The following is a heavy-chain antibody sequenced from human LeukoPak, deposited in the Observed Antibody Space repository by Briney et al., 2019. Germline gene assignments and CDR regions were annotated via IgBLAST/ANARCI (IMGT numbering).Heavy chain of an antibody. J-gene: IGHJ4*02. CDR1: GYTFTSYD. CDR2: MNPNSGNT. D-gene: IGHD2-2*01. CDR3: ARRVRYCSSTSCGSNGKYYFDY. Sequence: GASVKVSCKASGYTFTSYDINWVRQATGQGLEWMAWMNPNSGNTGYAQKFQGRVTITRNTSISTAYMELSSLRSEDTAVYYCARRVRYCSSTSCGSNGKYYFDYWGQGTLVTVSS. V-gene: IGHV1-8*03.